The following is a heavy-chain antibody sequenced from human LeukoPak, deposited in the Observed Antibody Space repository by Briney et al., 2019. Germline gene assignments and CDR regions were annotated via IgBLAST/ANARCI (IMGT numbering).Heavy chain of an antibody. CDR2: IWYDGSNK. Sequence: GGSLRLSCAASGFTFSSYGMHWVRQAPGKGLEWVAVIWYDGSNKYYADSVKGRFTISRGNSKNTLYLQMNSLRAEDTAVYYCARKGYYYGSGSYYLDYWGQGTLVTVSS. CDR3: ARKGYYYGSGSYYLDY. D-gene: IGHD3-10*01. CDR1: GFTFSSYG. V-gene: IGHV3-33*01. J-gene: IGHJ4*02.